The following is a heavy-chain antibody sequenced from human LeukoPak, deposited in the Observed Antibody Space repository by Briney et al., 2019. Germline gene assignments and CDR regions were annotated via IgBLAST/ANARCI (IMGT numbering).Heavy chain of an antibody. CDR3: ARGRNWQTFYHFCMDV. D-gene: IGHD1-14*01. CDR2: INHSADP. CDR1: GGTFSGYY. J-gene: IGHJ6*03. Sequence: SETLSLTCDVSGGTFSGYYWTRIRQPPGKGLEWMGEINHSADPNYNPSLKTRLSLSIATSKNQISLKMRSVTAADTAVYYCARGRNWQTFYHFCMDVWGNGTTVTVSS. V-gene: IGHV4-34*01.